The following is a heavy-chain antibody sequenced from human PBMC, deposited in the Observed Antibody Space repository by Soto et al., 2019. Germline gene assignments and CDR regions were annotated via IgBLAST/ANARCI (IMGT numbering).Heavy chain of an antibody. CDR1: GYRFTDYW. J-gene: IGHJ4*02. V-gene: IGHV5-51*01. D-gene: IGHD3-3*02. CDR2: IYPGDSDI. Sequence: GQSLKVSCKGSGYRFTDYWIGWVRQLPGKGLEWMGVIYPGDSDIRITPSFQGQVTISAXXXXXTXYXQXXXLKAXDTALYYCSRSPNSRAFFAYWGQGALVTVSA. CDR3: SRSPNSRAFFAY.